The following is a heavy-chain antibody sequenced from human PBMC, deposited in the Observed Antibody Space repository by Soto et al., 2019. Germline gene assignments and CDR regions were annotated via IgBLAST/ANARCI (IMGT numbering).Heavy chain of an antibody. Sequence: QVQLQESGPGLVKPSETLSLSCGVSGGSISQYYWSWIRQPAGKGLEWIGRIYSGGSTNYNPSLESRVTMSVDTSTSQFSLKLSSVTAAETAVYYCARGPGGFGDFSLDYWGQGTLVTVSS. D-gene: IGHD3-10*01. CDR1: GGSISQYY. V-gene: IGHV4-4*07. CDR3: ARGPGGFGDFSLDY. J-gene: IGHJ4*02. CDR2: IYSGGST.